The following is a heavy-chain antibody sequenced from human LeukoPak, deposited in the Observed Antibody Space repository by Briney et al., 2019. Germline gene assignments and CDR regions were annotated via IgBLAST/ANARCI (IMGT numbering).Heavy chain of an antibody. Sequence: GGSLRLSCAASGFTFSSYSMNWVRQAPGKGLEWVSSITGSSTYIHYADSVKGRFTISRDNAKNTLYLQMNSLRAEDTAVYYCARGIAVASYYYGMDVWGQGTTVTVSS. D-gene: IGHD6-19*01. CDR2: ITGSSTYI. V-gene: IGHV3-21*01. J-gene: IGHJ6*02. CDR3: ARGIAVASYYYGMDV. CDR1: GFTFSSYS.